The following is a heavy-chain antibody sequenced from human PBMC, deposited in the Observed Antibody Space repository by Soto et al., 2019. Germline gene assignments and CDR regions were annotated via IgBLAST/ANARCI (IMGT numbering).Heavy chain of an antibody. CDR1: GGSISSGDYY. Sequence: SETLSLTCTVSGGSISSGDYYWSWIRQPPGKGLEWIGCVYYSGCTYYNPSLKSRVTVSVDTSKNQFSLKVSGVTAADTAVYYCATSQKGYNWNYFDHWGQGALVTVSS. D-gene: IGHD1-20*01. CDR2: VYYSGCT. J-gene: IGHJ4*02. CDR3: ATSQKGYNWNYFDH. V-gene: IGHV4-30-4*01.